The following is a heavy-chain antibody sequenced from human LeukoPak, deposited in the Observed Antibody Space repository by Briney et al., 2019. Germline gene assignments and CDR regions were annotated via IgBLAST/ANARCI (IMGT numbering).Heavy chain of an antibody. D-gene: IGHD2-21*02. Sequence: PGGSLRLSCAASGFTFSSYWMNWVRQAPGKGLVWVARIKPDGSSISYAGSVKGRFTISRDNAKNTLYLQMNSLRAEDTAVYYCARDENVVVTAMGYWGQGTLVTVSS. V-gene: IGHV3-74*01. CDR2: IKPDGSSI. J-gene: IGHJ4*02. CDR3: ARDENVVVTAMGY. CDR1: GFTFSSYW.